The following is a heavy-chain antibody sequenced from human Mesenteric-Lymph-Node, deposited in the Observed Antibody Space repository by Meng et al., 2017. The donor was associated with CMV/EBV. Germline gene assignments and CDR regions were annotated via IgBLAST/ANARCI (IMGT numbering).Heavy chain of an antibody. J-gene: IGHJ6*02. D-gene: IGHD3-10*01. CDR2: MNPNSGNT. CDR1: GYTFTSYD. V-gene: IGHV1-8*03. CDR3: ARQFSSGSYYYYYYGMDV. Sequence: ASVKVSCKASGYTFTSYDINWVRQATGQGLEGMGWMNPNSGNTGYAQKFQGRVTITRNTSISTAYMELSSLRSEDTAVYYCARQFSSGSYYYYYYGMDVWGQGTTVTVSS.